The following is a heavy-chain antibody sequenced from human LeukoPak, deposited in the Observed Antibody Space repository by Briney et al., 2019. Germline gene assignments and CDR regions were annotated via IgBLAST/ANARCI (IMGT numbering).Heavy chain of an antibody. CDR1: GYTLNELS. D-gene: IGHD1-1*01. CDR2: FDPEDGET. V-gene: IGHV1-24*01. J-gene: IGHJ4*02. CDR3: ATDPVSSATTFDY. Sequence: ASVKVSCKVSGYTLNELSMHWVRQAPGKGLEWMGGFDPEDGETIHAQKFQGRVTMTEDTSTDTAYMELSSLRSEDTAVYYCATDPVSSATTFDYWGQGTLVTVSS.